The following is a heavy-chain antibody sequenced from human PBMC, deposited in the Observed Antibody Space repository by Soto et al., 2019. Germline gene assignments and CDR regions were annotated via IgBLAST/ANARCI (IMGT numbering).Heavy chain of an antibody. CDR2: ISAYNGNT. J-gene: IGHJ5*02. CDR1: GYTFTSYG. D-gene: IGHD3-10*01. Sequence: QVQLVQSGAEVKKPGASVKVSCKASGYTFTSYGISWVRQAPGQGLEWMGWISAYNGNTNYAQKLQGRVTMTTDTSTSTAYMELSSLRSDDTAVYYCARIRFLWLGESETPNCFDPWGHGNLVTVSS. V-gene: IGHV1-18*01. CDR3: ARIRFLWLGESETPNCFDP.